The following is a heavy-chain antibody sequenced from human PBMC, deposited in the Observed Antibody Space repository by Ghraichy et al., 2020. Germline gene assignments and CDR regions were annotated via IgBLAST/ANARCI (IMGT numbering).Heavy chain of an antibody. Sequence: SETLSLTCAVYGGSVRGYYWTWIRQPPGKGLEYIGEIDYTGGTDHNPSLRSRVTMSVDTSRNHFSLKLSSLTAADTAVYYCARATILGGMDVWGQGTTVIVSS. D-gene: IGHD3-3*01. J-gene: IGHJ6*02. CDR3: ARATILGGMDV. V-gene: IGHV4-34*01. CDR2: IDYTGGT. CDR1: GGSVRGYY.